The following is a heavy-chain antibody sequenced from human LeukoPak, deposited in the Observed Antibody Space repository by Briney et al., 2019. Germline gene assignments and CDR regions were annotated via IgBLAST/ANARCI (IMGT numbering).Heavy chain of an antibody. CDR3: AREGFCTGSKCPAEY. V-gene: IGHV1-58*02. CDR1: GFTFTSSA. Sequence: GTSVKVSCKASGFTFTSSAMQWVRQARGQRLEWIGWIVVGSGNTNYAQKFQGRVTMTRDTSISTAYMELKRLSSDDTAVYFCAREGFCTGSKCPAEYWGQGTLVTVSS. CDR2: IVVGSGNT. D-gene: IGHD2-8*02. J-gene: IGHJ4*02.